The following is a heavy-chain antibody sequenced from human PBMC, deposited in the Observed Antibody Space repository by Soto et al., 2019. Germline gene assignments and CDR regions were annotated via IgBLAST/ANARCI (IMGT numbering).Heavy chain of an antibody. V-gene: IGHV3-64D*06. CDR2: ISSNGGST. CDR3: VKDLHYDYVWGSYRPGRLRYGMDV. D-gene: IGHD3-16*02. Sequence: PGGSLRLSCSASGFTFSSYAMHWVRQAPGKGLEYVSAISSNGGSTYYADSVKGRFTISRDNSKNTLYLQMSSLRAGDTAVYYCVKDLHYDYVWGSYRPGRLRYGMDVWGQGTTVTVSS. CDR1: GFTFSSYA. J-gene: IGHJ6*02.